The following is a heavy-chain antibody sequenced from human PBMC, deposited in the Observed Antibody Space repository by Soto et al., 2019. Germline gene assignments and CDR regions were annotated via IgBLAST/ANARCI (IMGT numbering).Heavy chain of an antibody. CDR2: IYSGGRT. J-gene: IGHJ4*02. CDR3: ARDTYDDY. D-gene: IGHD3-3*01. CDR1: GVTVSNNY. Sequence: EVQLVESGGGLVQPGGSLRLSCAASGVTVSNNYMSWVRQAPGKGLEWVSVIYSGGRTYYADSVKGRFIISRHSSKNTLYLQMNSLRAEDTAVYYCARDTYDDYRGQGTLVTVSS. V-gene: IGHV3-66*01.